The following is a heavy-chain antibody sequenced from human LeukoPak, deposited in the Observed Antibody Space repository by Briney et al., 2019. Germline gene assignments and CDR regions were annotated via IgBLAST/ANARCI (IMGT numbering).Heavy chain of an antibody. CDR1: GYTFTSYG. CDR2: ISAYNGNT. D-gene: IGHD4-17*01. Sequence: ASVKVSCKASGYTFTSYGISWVRQAPGQGLEWMGWISAYNGNTSYAQKLQGRVTMTTDTSTSTAYMELRSLRSDDTAVYYCASDPFPFDYGDYFDYWGQGTLVTVSS. V-gene: IGHV1-18*01. J-gene: IGHJ4*02. CDR3: ASDPFPFDYGDYFDY.